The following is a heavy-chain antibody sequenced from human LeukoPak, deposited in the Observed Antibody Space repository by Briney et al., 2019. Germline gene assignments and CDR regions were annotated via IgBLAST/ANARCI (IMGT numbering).Heavy chain of an antibody. CDR2: ISSRSTI. CDR3: ARDGGPAHDAFDI. D-gene: IGHD3-16*01. CDR1: GFTFSSYS. J-gene: IGHJ3*02. Sequence: PGGSLTLSCATSGFTFSSYSMNWVRPAPGKGLEWVSYISSRSTIYYPHSMKDRFTIYSHTTNNSPFLQMISLRPDDTSVYYCARDGGPAHDAFDIWGQGTMVTVS. V-gene: IGHV3-48*04.